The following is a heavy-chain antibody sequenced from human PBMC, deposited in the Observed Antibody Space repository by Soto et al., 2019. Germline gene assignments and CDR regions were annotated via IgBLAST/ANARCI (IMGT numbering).Heavy chain of an antibody. D-gene: IGHD1-1*01. CDR2: IIPILGIA. V-gene: IGHV1-69*04. J-gene: IGHJ5*02. CDR3: ARDWKGVPNWFDP. CDR1: GGTFSSYT. Sequence: SVKVSCKASGGTFSSYTISWVRQAPGQGLEWMGRIIPILGIANYAQKFQGRVTITADKSTSTAYMELSSLRSEDTAVYYCARDWKGVPNWFDPWGQGTLVTVSS.